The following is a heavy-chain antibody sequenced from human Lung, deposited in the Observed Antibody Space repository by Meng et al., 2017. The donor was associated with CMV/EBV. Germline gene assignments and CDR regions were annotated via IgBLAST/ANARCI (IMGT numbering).Heavy chain of an antibody. J-gene: IGHJ6*02. D-gene: IGHD1-14*01. CDR2: IRSKAYGGTT. CDR3: TRAGIDGYNRKGYYYYGMDV. V-gene: IGHV3-49*04. CDR1: GFTFGDYA. Sequence: GESLKISCTASGFTFGDYAMSWVRQAPGKGLEWVGFIRSKAYGGTTEYAASVKGRFTISRDDSKGIAYLQMNSLKTEDTAVYYCTRAGIDGYNRKGYYYYGMDVWGQGTTVXVSS.